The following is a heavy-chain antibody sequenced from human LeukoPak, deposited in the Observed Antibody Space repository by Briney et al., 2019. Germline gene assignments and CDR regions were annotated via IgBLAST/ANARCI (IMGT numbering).Heavy chain of an antibody. D-gene: IGHD3-10*01. Sequence: GGSLRLSCAASGFTFSDYDMTWLRQAPGKGLEWVSYISSSDRTIYNAESVKGRFTISRDNAKNTLYLQMNSLRAEDTAVYYCARAPTYGSGSSFDYWGQGALVTVSS. CDR2: ISSSDRTI. J-gene: IGHJ4*02. CDR1: GFTFSDYD. V-gene: IGHV3-11*01. CDR3: ARAPTYGSGSSFDY.